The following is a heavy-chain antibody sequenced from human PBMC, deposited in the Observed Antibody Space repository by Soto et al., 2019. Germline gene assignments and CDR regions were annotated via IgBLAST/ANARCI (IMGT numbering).Heavy chain of an antibody. CDR1: GGTFSSYA. V-gene: IGHV1-69*13. D-gene: IGHD2-15*01. CDR3: ARDLPGVVVVAATGGMDV. CDR2: IIPIFGTA. Sequence: SVKVSCKASGGTFSSYAISWVRQAPGQGLEWMGGIIPIFGTANYAQKFQGRVTITADESTSTAYMELSSLRSEDTAVYYCARDLPGVVVVAATGGMDVWGQGTMVTVSS. J-gene: IGHJ6*02.